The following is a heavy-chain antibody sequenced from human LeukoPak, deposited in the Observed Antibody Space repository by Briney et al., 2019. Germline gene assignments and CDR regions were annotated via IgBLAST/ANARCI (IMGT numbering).Heavy chain of an antibody. CDR2: ISYDGSNK. CDR3: ARGIAVAGSFDY. J-gene: IGHJ4*02. D-gene: IGHD6-19*01. CDR1: GFTFSSYV. V-gene: IGHV3-30*03. Sequence: GGSLRLSCAASGFTFSSYVMHWVRQAPGKGLEWVAVISYDGSNKYYADSVKGRFTISRDNSKNTLYLQMNSLRAEDTAVYYCARGIAVAGSFDYWGQGTLVTVSS.